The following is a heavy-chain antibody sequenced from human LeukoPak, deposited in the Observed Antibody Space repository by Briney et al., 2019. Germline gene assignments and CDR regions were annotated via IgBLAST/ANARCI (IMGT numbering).Heavy chain of an antibody. CDR1: GYTFTSYD. J-gene: IGHJ3*02. Sequence: ASVKVSCKASGYTFTSYDINWVRQATGQGLEWMGWMNPNSGNTGYAQKFQGRVTMTRNTSISTAYMELSSLRSEDTAVYYCARVRLPIQLWLWAFDIWGQGTMVTVSS. V-gene: IGHV1-8*01. CDR3: ARVRLPIQLWLWAFDI. CDR2: MNPNSGNT. D-gene: IGHD5-18*01.